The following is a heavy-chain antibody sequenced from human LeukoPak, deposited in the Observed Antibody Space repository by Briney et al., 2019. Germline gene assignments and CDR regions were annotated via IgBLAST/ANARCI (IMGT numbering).Heavy chain of an antibody. CDR1: GGSISSSSYY. Sequence: SDSLSLTCTVSGGSISSSSYYWGWIRQPPGKGLEWIGSIYYSGDTYYNPSLKSRRVTISVDTSKNQFSLRLSSVTAADTAVYYCARHQWHYFYYMGVWGKGSTATVSS. CDR3: ARHQWHYFYYMGV. V-gene: IGHV4-39*01. CDR2: IYYSGDT. J-gene: IGHJ6*03. D-gene: IGHD6-19*01.